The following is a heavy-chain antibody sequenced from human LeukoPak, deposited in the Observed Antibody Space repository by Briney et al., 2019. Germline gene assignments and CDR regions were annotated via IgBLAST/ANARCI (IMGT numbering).Heavy chain of an antibody. CDR3: ASRRSSMGFDY. J-gene: IGHJ4*02. Sequence: PSETLSLTCAVSGGSISSSYWWSWIRQPPGKGLEWIGEINHSGSTNYNPSLKSRVTISVDTSKNQFSLKLSSVTAADTAVYYCASRRSSMGFDYWGQGTLVTVSS. CDR2: INHSGST. CDR1: GGSISSSYW. V-gene: IGHV4-4*02. D-gene: IGHD2-2*01.